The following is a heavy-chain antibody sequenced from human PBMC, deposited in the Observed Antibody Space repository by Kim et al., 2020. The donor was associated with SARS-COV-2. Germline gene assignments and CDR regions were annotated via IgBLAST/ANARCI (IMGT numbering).Heavy chain of an antibody. CDR2: IYHSGST. J-gene: IGHJ5*02. CDR1: GYSFSSGYY. CDR3: AREYSTIPNWFDP. D-gene: IGHD2-21*01. V-gene: IGHV4-38-2*02. Sequence: SETLSLTCTVSGYSFSSGYYWGWIRQPPGKGLEWIGSIYHSGSTYYNPSLKSRVTISVDTSKNQFSLKLSSVTAADTAVYYSAREYSTIPNWFDPWGQGT.